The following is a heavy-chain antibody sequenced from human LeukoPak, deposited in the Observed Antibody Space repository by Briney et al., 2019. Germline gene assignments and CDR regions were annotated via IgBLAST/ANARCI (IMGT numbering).Heavy chain of an antibody. CDR3: ARGKDPIWYFDL. CDR1: GGSISSYY. V-gene: IGHV4-4*07. CDR2: IYTSGST. J-gene: IGHJ2*01. Sequence: SETLSLTCTVSGGSISSYYWSWIRQPAGKGLEWIGRIYTSGSTNYNPSLKSRVTMSVDTSKNQFSLKLSSVTAVDTAVYYCARGKDPIWYFDLWGRGTLVTVSS.